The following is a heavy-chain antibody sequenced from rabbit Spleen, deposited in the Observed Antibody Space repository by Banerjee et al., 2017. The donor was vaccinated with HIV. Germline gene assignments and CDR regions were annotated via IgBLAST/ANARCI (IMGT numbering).Heavy chain of an antibody. Sequence: QSLEESGGDLVKPGASLTLTCIASGVSFSGDSYMCWVRQAPGKGLEWIACIDIGSSGFTYFANWAKGRFTISKTSSTTVTLQMTSLTAADTATYFCARDTGSSFSSYGMDLWGPGTLAPS. CDR3: ARDTGSSFSSYGMDL. J-gene: IGHJ6*01. CDR1: GVSFSGDSY. CDR2: IDIGSSGFT. V-gene: IGHV1S40*01. D-gene: IGHD8-1*01.